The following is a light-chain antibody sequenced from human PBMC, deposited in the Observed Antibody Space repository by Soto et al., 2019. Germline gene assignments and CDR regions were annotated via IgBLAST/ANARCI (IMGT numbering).Light chain of an antibody. Sequence: DIQMTQSPSSVSASVGDSVTITCRASESISTWLAWYRQKPGKAPELLIYTASNLQSGVPSRFSGRGSGTDFTLTISSLQPEDFATYYCHQAISFPITFGQGTRLEI. CDR3: HQAISFPIT. CDR1: ESISTW. J-gene: IGKJ5*01. CDR2: TAS. V-gene: IGKV1-12*01.